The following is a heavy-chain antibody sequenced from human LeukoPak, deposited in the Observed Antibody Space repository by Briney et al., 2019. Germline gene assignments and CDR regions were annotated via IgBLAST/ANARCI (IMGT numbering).Heavy chain of an antibody. CDR1: AGTFSSYA. J-gene: IGHJ3*02. V-gene: IGHV1-69*01. D-gene: IGHD4-17*01. CDR3: ASPSNYGDYGPDAFDI. CDR2: IIPIFGTA. Sequence: GASVKVSCKASAGTFSSYAISWVRQAPGQGLEWMGGIIPIFGTANYTKKFQGRVTITADESTSTAYMELSSLRSEDTAVYYCASPSNYGDYGPDAFDIWGQGTMVTVSS.